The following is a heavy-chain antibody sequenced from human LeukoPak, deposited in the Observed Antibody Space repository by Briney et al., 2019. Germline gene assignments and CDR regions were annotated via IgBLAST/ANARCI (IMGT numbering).Heavy chain of an antibody. CDR3: AXQLXYCSVGTCYFDS. J-gene: IGHJ4*02. V-gene: IGHV3-23*01. Sequence: GGSLRLSCAASGFTFSTYAMSWVRQAPGQGLEWVSAINGDGTNTYWSDSAKGRFTISRDNSVSTLFLQMNSLRPEDTAVYYCAXQLXYCSVGTCYFDSWGPGTLVTVSS. CDR1: GFTFSTYA. CDR2: INGDGTNT. D-gene: IGHD2-15*01.